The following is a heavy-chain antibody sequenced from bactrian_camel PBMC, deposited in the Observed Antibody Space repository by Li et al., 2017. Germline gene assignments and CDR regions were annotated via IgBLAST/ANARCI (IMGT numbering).Heavy chain of an antibody. D-gene: IGHD3*01. CDR3: AAKPAKGAFDEQALSRYGVSC. CDR1: TFPFSNFF. Sequence: VQLVESGGGSIQAGGSLRLSCKASTFPFSNFFMGWFHQAPGEEREGVAAISGGGSASLYADSVKGRFTISRDHYKSEIYLEMKNLKPEDTGIYYCAAKPAKGAFDEQALSRYGVSCWGQGTQVTVS. J-gene: IGHJ4*01. V-gene: IGHV3S40*01. CDR2: ISGGGSAS.